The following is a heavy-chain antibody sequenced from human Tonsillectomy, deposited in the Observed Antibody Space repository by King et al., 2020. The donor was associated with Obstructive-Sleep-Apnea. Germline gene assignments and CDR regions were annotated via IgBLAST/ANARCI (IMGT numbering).Heavy chain of an antibody. J-gene: IGHJ5*02. CDR2: ISSRAITV. D-gene: IGHD3-10*01. Sequence: VQLVESGGGLVKPGGSLRLSCAASGFTFSDYYMSWIRQAPGKGLEWVSYISSRAITVYYADSVKGRFTISRDNAKSSLDLQMNSLRAEDTAVYYCARTYYYGSGWVGGIDLWGRGSLVIVSS. CDR3: ARTYYYGSGWVGGIDL. CDR1: GFTFSDYY. V-gene: IGHV3-11*01.